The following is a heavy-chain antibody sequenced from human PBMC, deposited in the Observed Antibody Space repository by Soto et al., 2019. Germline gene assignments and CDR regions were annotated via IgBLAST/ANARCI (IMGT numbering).Heavy chain of an antibody. D-gene: IGHD3-3*01. CDR2: MNPNSGNT. CDR3: ARGQILGITIFGVVIPERIDGYYFDY. J-gene: IGHJ4*02. CDR1: GYTFTSYD. V-gene: IGHV1-8*01. Sequence: ASVKVSCKASGYTFTSYDINWVRQATGQGLEWMGWMNPNSGNTGYAQKFQGRVTMTRNTSISTAYMELSSLRSEDTAVYYCARGQILGITIFGVVIPERIDGYYFDYWGQGTLVTVSS.